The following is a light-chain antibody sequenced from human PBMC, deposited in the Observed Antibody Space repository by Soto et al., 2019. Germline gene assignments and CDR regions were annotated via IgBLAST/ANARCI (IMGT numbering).Light chain of an antibody. Sequence: DIQMTQSPSTLSGSVGDRVTITCRASQTISSWLAWYQQTQGKAPKLXIYAASSLQSGVPSRFSGSGAGTECTLTISSLQPDDFASDYCQQYKDYTITFGQGTRLEIK. J-gene: IGKJ5*01. CDR3: QQYKDYTIT. CDR1: QTISSW. V-gene: IGKV1-5*01. CDR2: AAS.